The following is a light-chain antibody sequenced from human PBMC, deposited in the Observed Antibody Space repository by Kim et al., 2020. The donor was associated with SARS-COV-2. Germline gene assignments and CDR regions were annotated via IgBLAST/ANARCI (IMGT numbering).Light chain of an antibody. Sequence: EIVMTQSPATLSVSPGERATLSCRASQSVSSNLAWYQQKPGQAPRLLIYGASTRATGIPARFSGSESGTELTLTISSLQSEDFAVYYCQQYNNWPYTFGQGTKLEI. J-gene: IGKJ2*01. V-gene: IGKV3-15*01. CDR3: QQYNNWPYT. CDR2: GAS. CDR1: QSVSSN.